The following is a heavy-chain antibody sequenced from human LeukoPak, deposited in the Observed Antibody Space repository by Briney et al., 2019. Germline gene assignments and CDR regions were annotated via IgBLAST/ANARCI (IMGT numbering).Heavy chain of an antibody. CDR2: INHSGST. CDR1: GGSFSGYY. V-gene: IGHV4-34*01. Sequence: KPSETLSLTCAVYGGSFSGYYWSWIRQPPGKGLEWIGEINHSGSTNYNPSLKSRVTISVDTSKNQFSLKLSSVTAADTAVYYCARATRFRSSWFPLGGIDPWGQGTLVTVSS. J-gene: IGHJ5*02. D-gene: IGHD6-13*01. CDR3: ARATRFRSSWFPLGGIDP.